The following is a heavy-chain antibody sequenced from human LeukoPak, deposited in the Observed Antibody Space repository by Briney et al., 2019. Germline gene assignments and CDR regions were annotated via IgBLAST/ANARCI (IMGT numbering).Heavy chain of an antibody. J-gene: IGHJ4*02. CDR3: AKGGATKYYFDY. Sequence: GGSLRLSCAASGFTFSTFAMSWVRQAPGKGLEWVSGISGNGGNTYYADSVRGRFTISRDNAKNSLYLQMSSLRAEDTVFYYCAKGGATKYYFDYWGQGTLVTVSS. D-gene: IGHD1-26*01. CDR1: GFTFSTFA. V-gene: IGHV3-23*01. CDR2: ISGNGGNT.